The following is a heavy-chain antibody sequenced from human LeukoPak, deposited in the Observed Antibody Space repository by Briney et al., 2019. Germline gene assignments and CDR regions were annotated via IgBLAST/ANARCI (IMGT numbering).Heavy chain of an antibody. CDR3: ARAPEVYDSTSYGGGWLDP. V-gene: IGHV4-61*01. D-gene: IGHD3-22*01. CDR2: IYDSGST. J-gene: IGHJ5*02. Sequence: SDTPSLTCTVSGGSVNSGNYYWSWIRQPPGKGLEWIGYIYDSGSTKYNPSLKSRVTISEDTSKNQFSLKLRFVTAADTAVYYCARAPEVYDSTSYGGGWLDPWGQGIRVTVSS. CDR1: GGSVNSGNYY.